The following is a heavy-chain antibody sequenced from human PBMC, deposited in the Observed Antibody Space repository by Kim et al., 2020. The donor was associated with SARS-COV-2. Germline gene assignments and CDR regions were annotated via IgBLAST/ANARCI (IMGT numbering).Heavy chain of an antibody. J-gene: IGHJ4*02. D-gene: IGHD6-6*01. V-gene: IGHV4-39*01. CDR2: IYYSGST. Sequence: SETLSLTCTVSGGTISSSSYYWGWIRQPPGKGLEWIGSIYYSGSTYYNPSLKSRVTISVDTSKNQFSLKLNSVTAAHTAVYYCARHLRAGSIAARPFYFDYWGQGTLVTVS. CDR1: GGTISSSSYY. CDR3: ARHLRAGSIAARPFYFDY.